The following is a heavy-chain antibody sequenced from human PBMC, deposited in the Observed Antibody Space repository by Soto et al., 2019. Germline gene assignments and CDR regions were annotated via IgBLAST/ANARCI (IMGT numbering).Heavy chain of an antibody. V-gene: IGHV2-5*02. CDR3: AHKRDVSRGFKY. J-gene: IGHJ4*02. D-gene: IGHD3-10*01. CDR2: IYWDDDQ. CDR1: GFSLSINGVA. Sequence: QITLKESGPTLVKPTQTLTLTCTFSGFSLSINGVAVGWIRQPPGQALEWLALIYWDDDQRYNPCLKNRLTITKDTSRNQVVLTMTNMDPVDTATYYCAHKRDVSRGFKYWGQGTLVTVSS.